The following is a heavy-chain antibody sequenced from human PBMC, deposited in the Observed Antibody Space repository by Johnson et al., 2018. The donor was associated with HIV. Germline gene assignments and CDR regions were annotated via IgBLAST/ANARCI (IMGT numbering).Heavy chain of an antibody. J-gene: IGHJ3*02. V-gene: IGHV3-7*01. CDR1: GFTFTNAW. D-gene: IGHD4-17*01. CDR3: AGDASYGDYAFDI. Sequence: VQLVESGGGLVKPGGSLRLSCAASGFTFTNAWMSWVRQAPGKGLEWVANIKQDESEKYYVDSVKGRFTISRDNAKNSLYLQLNSLRAEDTAVYYCAGDASYGDYAFDIWGQGTMVTVSS. CDR2: IKQDESEK.